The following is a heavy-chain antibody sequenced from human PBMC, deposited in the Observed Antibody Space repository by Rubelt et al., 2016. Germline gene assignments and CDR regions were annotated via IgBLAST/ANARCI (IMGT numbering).Heavy chain of an antibody. CDR2: ISGGGGSA. J-gene: IGHJ4*02. D-gene: IGHD5-24*01. CDR3: AKDRRDGENFED. CDR1: GFTFTTHG. Sequence: QLGMRGGGLVQPGGSLRLSCAASGFTFTTHGMSWVRQAPGKGLEWVSTISGGGGSAYYADSVRGRFTISRDNSKNALYLQMNSLRAEDTAVYYCAKDRRDGENFEDWGQGTLVTVSS. V-gene: IGHV3-23*04.